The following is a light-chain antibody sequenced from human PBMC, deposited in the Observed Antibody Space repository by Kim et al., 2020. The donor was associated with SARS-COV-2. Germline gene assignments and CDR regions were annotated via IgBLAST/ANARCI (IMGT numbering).Light chain of an antibody. Sequence: NFMLTQPHSVSESPGKTVSISCTGSGGSIARTYVQWYQQRPGSAPTTVIYEDNQRPSGVPDRFSGSIDSPSNSASLTISGLETDDEADYYCLSYDNNNQGIFGGGTQLTVL. CDR1: GGSIARTY. J-gene: IGLJ2*01. CDR2: EDN. CDR3: LSYDNNNQGI. V-gene: IGLV6-57*02.